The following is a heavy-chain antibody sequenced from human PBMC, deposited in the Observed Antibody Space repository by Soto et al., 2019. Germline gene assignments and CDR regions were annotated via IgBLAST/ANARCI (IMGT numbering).Heavy chain of an antibody. CDR1: GFTFNNYA. Sequence: GGSLRLSCAASGFTFNNYAMSWVRQAPGEGLEWVSAISGSGGTTYYAESVKGRFTISRDNSKNTLYLQMNSLRAEDTAVYYCAKSMGVLLPNFDYWGQGTLVTVSS. J-gene: IGHJ4*02. D-gene: IGHD2-15*01. V-gene: IGHV3-23*01. CDR2: ISGSGGTT. CDR3: AKSMGVLLPNFDY.